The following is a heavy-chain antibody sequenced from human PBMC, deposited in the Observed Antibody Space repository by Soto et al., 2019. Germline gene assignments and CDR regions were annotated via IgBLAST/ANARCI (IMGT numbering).Heavy chain of an antibody. CDR3: ARLSRTVNY. J-gene: IGHJ4*02. CDR2: IYYSGST. Sequence: SETLSLNCTVSGGSVTSSSYHWSWIRQPPGKGLEYIGYIYYSGSTNYNPSLKSRVTISVDTSKSKFTLTLSAATAADTAVYYCARLSRTVNYWGPGTLVTVSS. D-gene: IGHD3-16*02. CDR1: GGSVTSSSYH. V-gene: IGHV4-61*01.